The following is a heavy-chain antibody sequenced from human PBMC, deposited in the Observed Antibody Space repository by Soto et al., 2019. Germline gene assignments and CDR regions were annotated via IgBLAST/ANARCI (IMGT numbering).Heavy chain of an antibody. CDR2: ISSSSSTI. V-gene: IGHV3-48*02. CDR3: ARDRRDSSPTPYYYYGMDV. D-gene: IGHD6-13*01. Sequence: GGSLRLSCADSGFTFSSYSMNWVRQAPGKGLEWVSYISSSSSTIYYADSVKGRFTISRDNAKNSLYLQMNSLRDEDTAMYYWARDRRDSSPTPYYYYGMDVWGQGTTVTVSS. CDR1: GFTFSSYS. J-gene: IGHJ6*02.